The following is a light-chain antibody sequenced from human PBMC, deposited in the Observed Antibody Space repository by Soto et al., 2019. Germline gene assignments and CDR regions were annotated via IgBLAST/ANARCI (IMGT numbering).Light chain of an antibody. Sequence: QSVLTQPPSVSGAPGQKVTISCTGSSSNIGAGYDVHWYQQLPGTAPKLLIYGNSNRPSGVPDRFSGSKSGTTASLTISGLQAEDEADYYCCSCAGSDTFVFGTGTKVTVL. J-gene: IGLJ1*01. CDR2: GNS. CDR1: SSNIGAGYD. V-gene: IGLV1-40*01. CDR3: CSCAGSDTFV.